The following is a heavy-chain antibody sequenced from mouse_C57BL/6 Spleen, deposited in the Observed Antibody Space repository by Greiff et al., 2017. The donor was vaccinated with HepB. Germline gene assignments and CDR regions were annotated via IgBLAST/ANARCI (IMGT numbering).Heavy chain of an antibody. D-gene: IGHD1-1*01. CDR2: INPNYGTT. V-gene: IGHV1-39*01. CDR3: ATPYYGSSPGFAY. Sequence: QLQESGPELVKPGASVKISCKASGYSFTDYNMNWVKQSNGKSLEWIGVINPNYGTTSYNQKFKGKATLTVDQSSSTAYMQLNSLTSEDSAVYYCATPYYGSSPGFAYWGQGTLVTVSA. CDR1: GYSFTDYN. J-gene: IGHJ3*01.